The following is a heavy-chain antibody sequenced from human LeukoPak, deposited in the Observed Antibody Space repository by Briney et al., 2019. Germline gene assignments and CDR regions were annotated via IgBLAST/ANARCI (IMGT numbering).Heavy chain of an antibody. Sequence: ASVKVSCKASGYTFTAYYMHWVRQAPGQGPEWMGWINPNSGGTDYAQKFQGRVTMTRDTSISTAYMELSSPTSDDTAVYYCARDGIYSRNFDAFDIWGQGTMVTVSS. CDR3: ARDGIYSRNFDAFDI. D-gene: IGHD6-13*01. V-gene: IGHV1-2*02. CDR2: INPNSGGT. CDR1: GYTFTAYY. J-gene: IGHJ3*02.